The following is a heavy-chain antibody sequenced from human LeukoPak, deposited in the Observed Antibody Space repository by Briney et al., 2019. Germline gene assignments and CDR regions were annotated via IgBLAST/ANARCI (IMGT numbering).Heavy chain of an antibody. CDR3: AAGGTPGLDYYYGMDV. Sequence: SGTLSLTCAVSGGSISSSNWWSWVRQPPGKGLEWIGEIYHSGSTNYNPSLKSRVTISVDKPKNQFSLKLSSVTAADTAVYYCAAGGTPGLDYYYGMDVWGQGTTVTVSS. D-gene: IGHD3/OR15-3a*01. CDR2: IYHSGST. V-gene: IGHV4-4*02. CDR1: GGSISSSNW. J-gene: IGHJ6*02.